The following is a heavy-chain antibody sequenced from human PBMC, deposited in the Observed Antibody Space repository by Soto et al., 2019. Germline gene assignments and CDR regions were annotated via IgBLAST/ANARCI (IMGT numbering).Heavy chain of an antibody. V-gene: IGHV3-23*04. Sequence: EVQLVESGGDLVKPGGSLSLSCAASGLTFRSYPMSWVRQAPGKGLQWVSSISVSAGTTYYADSVKGRFTISRDNSKNTLYLQMNSLRAEDTAVYYFAKDSIRGIHIDNWGQGTLVTVSS. CDR3: AKDSIRGIHIDN. J-gene: IGHJ4*02. D-gene: IGHD2-21*01. CDR1: GLTFRSYP. CDR2: ISVSAGTT.